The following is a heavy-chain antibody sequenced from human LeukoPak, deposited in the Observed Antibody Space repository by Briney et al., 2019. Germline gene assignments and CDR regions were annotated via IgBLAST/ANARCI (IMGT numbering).Heavy chain of an antibody. CDR3: ARETVAGTFDY. CDR1: GLTFTEYY. J-gene: IGHJ4*02. Sequence: GGSLRLSCAASGLTFTEYYMSWIRQAPGKGLEWVSDISSSGDILSYGESVQGRFTISRDNAKNSLYLQMNSLRPDDTAVYFCARETVAGTFDYWGQGTLVTVSS. V-gene: IGHV3-11*01. CDR2: ISSSGDIL. D-gene: IGHD6-19*01.